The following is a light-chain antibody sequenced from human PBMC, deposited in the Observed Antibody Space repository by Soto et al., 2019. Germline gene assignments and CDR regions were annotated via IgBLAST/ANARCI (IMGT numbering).Light chain of an antibody. CDR2: DVS. J-gene: IGLJ1*01. V-gene: IGLV2-14*01. Sequence: QSALTQPASVSGSPGQSITISCVGTSGDIGDYNYVSWYQQQPGKCPKVIIYDVSNRPSGVSYRFSGTKSGNTASLTVSGLKAEDEADYYCCSYSRTGNLSFGTGTKLTVL. CDR1: SGDIGDYNY. CDR3: CSYSRTGNLS.